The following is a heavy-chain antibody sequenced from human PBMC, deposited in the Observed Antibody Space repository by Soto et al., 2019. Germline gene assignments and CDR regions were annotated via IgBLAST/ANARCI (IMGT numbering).Heavy chain of an antibody. CDR2: IYHSGST. J-gene: IGHJ6*02. CDR3: ARVPRIGIAAAQRYYYYGMDV. CDR1: GGSISSSNW. V-gene: IGHV4-4*02. D-gene: IGHD6-13*01. Sequence: QVQLQESGPGLVKPSGTLSLTCAVSGGSISSSNWWSWVRQPPGKGLEWIGEIYHSGSTNYNPSLKSRVTISVDKSKNQFSLKLSSVTAADTAVYYCARVPRIGIAAAQRYYYYGMDVWGQGTTVTVSS.